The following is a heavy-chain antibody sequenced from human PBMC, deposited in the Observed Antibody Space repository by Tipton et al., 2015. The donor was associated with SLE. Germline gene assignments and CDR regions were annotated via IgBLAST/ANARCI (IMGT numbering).Heavy chain of an antibody. J-gene: IGHJ4*02. CDR2: IYTRT. CDR1: GYSFTNFW. V-gene: IGHV3-23*03. Sequence: VQLVQSGAEVKKPGESLKIPCKGSGYSFTNFWIGWVRQMPGKGLEWVSIIYTRTYYADSVRGRFTISRDDSKNTVFLQMNNLRVEDTAVYYCEAYVNLVHGNDYWGLGTLVNVSS. D-gene: IGHD3-10*01. CDR3: EAYVNLVHGNDY.